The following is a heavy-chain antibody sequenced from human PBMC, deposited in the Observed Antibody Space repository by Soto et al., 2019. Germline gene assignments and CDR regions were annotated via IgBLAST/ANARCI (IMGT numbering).Heavy chain of an antibody. J-gene: IGHJ4*02. D-gene: IGHD3-16*01. CDR3: AGARGGGYFAY. CDR1: GYTFTSYD. V-gene: IGHV1-8*01. Sequence: QVQLVQSGAEVKKPGASVKVSCKASGYTFTSYDINWVRQATGQGLEWMGWMNPNSDNTGYPQKFQGRLTMTRNTSITTPYMELSSLRSEATALYYRAGARGGGYFAYWGQGILVTVSS. CDR2: MNPNSDNT.